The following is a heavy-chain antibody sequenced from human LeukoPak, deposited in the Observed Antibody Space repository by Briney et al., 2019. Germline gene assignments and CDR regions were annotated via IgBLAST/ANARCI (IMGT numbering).Heavy chain of an antibody. D-gene: IGHD5-12*01. Sequence: SGPTLVNPTQTLTLTCTFSGFSLSTSGVGVGWIRQPPGKALEWLALIYWNDDKRYSPSLKSRLTITKDTSKNQVVLTMTNMDPVDTATYYCARDKRGYSGYDYWSYFDYWGQGTLVTVSS. V-gene: IGHV2-5*01. CDR1: GFSLSTSGVG. CDR2: IYWNDDK. J-gene: IGHJ4*02. CDR3: ARDKRGYSGYDYWSYFDY.